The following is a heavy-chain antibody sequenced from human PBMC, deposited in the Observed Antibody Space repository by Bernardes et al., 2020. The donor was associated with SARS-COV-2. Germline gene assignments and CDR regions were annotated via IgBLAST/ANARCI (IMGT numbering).Heavy chain of an antibody. Sequence: SETLSPTCAVSGDSVSSASYYWGWIRQPPGKGLEWIGNIYYSGNTYYNPSLKSRVTISADTSKNQFSLRVSSVTAADTAVYYCATLDYGDPRYSWFDPWGQGTLVTVSS. V-gene: IGHV4-39*01. CDR3: ATLDYGDPRYSWFDP. J-gene: IGHJ5*02. D-gene: IGHD4-17*01. CDR2: IYYSGNT. CDR1: GDSVSSASYY.